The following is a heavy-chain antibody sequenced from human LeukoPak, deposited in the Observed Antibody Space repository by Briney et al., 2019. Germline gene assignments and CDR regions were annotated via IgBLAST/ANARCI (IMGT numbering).Heavy chain of an antibody. V-gene: IGHV3-23*01. CDR1: GFTFSSYA. CDR2: ISASGLTT. Sequence: GGSLRLSCAASGFTFSSYAMSWVRQAPGKGLEWVSSISASGLTTYYADSVKGRFTISRDNSENTLYLQMNSLRVEDTAVYFCAKDFLPNNYYYYMDVWGKGTTVTVSS. J-gene: IGHJ6*03. CDR3: AKDFLPNNYYYYMDV.